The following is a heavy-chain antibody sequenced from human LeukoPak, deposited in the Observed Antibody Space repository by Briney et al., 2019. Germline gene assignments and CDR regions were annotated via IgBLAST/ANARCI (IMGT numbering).Heavy chain of an antibody. CDR2: TNSDGSST. CDR1: GFTFSSYW. V-gene: IGHV3-74*01. CDR3: ARDLVEVVPGIQDYYYYGMDV. D-gene: IGHD2-2*01. J-gene: IGHJ6*02. Sequence: GGSLRLSCAASGFTFSSYWMHWVRQAPGKGLVWVSRTNSDGSSTSYADSVKGRFTISRDNAKNTLYLQMNSLRAEDTAVYYCARDLVEVVPGIQDYYYYGMDVWGQGTTVTVSS.